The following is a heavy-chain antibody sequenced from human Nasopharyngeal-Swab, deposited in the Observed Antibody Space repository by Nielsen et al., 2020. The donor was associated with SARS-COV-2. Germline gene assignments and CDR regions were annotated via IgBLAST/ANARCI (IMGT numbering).Heavy chain of an antibody. V-gene: IGHV3-74*01. J-gene: IGHJ4*02. CDR2: INSDGSST. Sequence: GGSLRLSCAASGFTFSSYWMHWVRHAPGKGLVGVSRINSDGSSTSYADSVKGRFTISRDNAKNTLYLQMNSLRAEDTAVYYCARDGKALYYDFPESPLDYWGQGTLVTVSS. CDR3: ARDGKALYYDFPESPLDY. D-gene: IGHD3-3*01. CDR1: GFTFSSYW.